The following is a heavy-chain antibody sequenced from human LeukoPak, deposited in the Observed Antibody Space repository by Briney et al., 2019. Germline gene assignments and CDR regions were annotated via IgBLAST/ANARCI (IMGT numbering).Heavy chain of an antibody. Sequence: SQTLSLTCTVSGGSLSSGGYYWSWIRQHPGKGLEWIGYIYYSGSTYYNPSLKSRVTISVDTSKNQFSLKLSSVTAADTAVYYCARDQEYGGYYGMDVWGQGTTVTVSS. V-gene: IGHV4-31*03. D-gene: IGHD4-23*01. CDR2: IYYSGST. CDR1: GGSLSSGGYY. CDR3: ARDQEYGGYYGMDV. J-gene: IGHJ6*02.